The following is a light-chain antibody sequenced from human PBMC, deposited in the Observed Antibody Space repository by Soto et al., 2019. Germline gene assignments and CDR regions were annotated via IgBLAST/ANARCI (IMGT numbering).Light chain of an antibody. V-gene: IGKV3-15*01. Sequence: EIVLTQSPATLSVSPGERATLSCRASQSISSLLSWYQQKPGQAPRLLIYSASTRATGIPARFSGSGSGADFTLTISSLQSEDFAVYYCQQYYDWPITFGQGTRLA. CDR2: SAS. J-gene: IGKJ5*01. CDR1: QSISSL. CDR3: QQYYDWPIT.